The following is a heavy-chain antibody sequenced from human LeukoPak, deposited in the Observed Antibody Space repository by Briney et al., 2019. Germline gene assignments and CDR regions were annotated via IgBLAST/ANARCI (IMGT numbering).Heavy chain of an antibody. CDR1: GYSFTSYW. CDR2: IYPGDSDS. D-gene: IGHD3-9*01. J-gene: IGHJ3*02. V-gene: IGHV5-51*01. CDR3: ATILLITDAFDI. Sequence: GESLKISCKGSGYSFTSYWIGWARQMPGKGLEWLGIIYPGDSDSRYSPSFQGQVTISADKSISTAYLQWSSLKASDTAMYYCATILLITDAFDIWGQGTKVTVSS.